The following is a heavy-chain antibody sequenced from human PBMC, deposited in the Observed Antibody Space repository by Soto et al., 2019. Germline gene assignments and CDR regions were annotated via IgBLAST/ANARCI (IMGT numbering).Heavy chain of an antibody. V-gene: IGHV1-18*01. CDR2: ISAYNGNT. J-gene: IGHJ3*02. D-gene: IGHD6-19*01. CDR1: GYTFTSYG. Sequence: ASVKVSCTASGYTFTSYGISWVRQAPGQGLEWMGWISAYNGNTNYAQKLQGRVTMTTDTSTSTAYMELRSLRSDDTAVYYCARGRRIAVAGTSAFDIWGQGTMVTV. CDR3: ARGRRIAVAGTSAFDI.